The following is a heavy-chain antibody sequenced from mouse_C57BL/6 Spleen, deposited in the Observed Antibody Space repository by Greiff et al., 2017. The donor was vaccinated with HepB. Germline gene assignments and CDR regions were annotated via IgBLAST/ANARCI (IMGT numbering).Heavy chain of an antibody. D-gene: IGHD2-3*01. V-gene: IGHV5-6*02. CDR2: ISSGGSYT. CDR3: ARPLYDGYPYAMDY. J-gene: IGHJ4*01. Sequence: DVKLQESGGDLVKPGGSLKLSCAASGFTFSSYGMSWVRQTPDKRLEWVATISSGGSYTYYPDSVKGRFTISRDNAKNTLYLQMSSLKSEDTAMYYCARPLYDGYPYAMDYWGQGTSVTVSS. CDR1: GFTFSSYG.